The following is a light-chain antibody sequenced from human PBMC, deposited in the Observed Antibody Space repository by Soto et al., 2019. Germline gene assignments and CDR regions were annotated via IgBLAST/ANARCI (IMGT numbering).Light chain of an antibody. CDR3: QKYNSAPF. CDR2: AAS. J-gene: IGKJ5*01. V-gene: IGKV1-27*01. CDR1: QGISNY. Sequence: DIQMTQSPSSLSASVGDRVTITCRASQGISNYFAWYQQKPGKVPKLLIYAASTLQAGVPSRFSGSGSGADFTLTISSLQPEDVATYYCQKYNSAPFFGQGTRLEIK.